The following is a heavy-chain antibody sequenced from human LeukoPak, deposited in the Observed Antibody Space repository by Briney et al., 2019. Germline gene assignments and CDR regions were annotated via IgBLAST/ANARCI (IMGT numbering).Heavy chain of an antibody. D-gene: IGHD3-3*01. CDR2: ISGSGHTI. J-gene: IGHJ4*02. CDR3: ARAYDFWSGYSTYYFDY. CDR1: GFTFSDYY. Sequence: GGSLRLSCAASGFTFSDYYMSWIRQAPGKGLEWVSYISGSGHTIHYADSVKGRFTISRDNAKNSLYLQMNSLRAEDTAVYYCARAYDFWSGYSTYYFDYWGQGTLVTVSS. V-gene: IGHV3-11*01.